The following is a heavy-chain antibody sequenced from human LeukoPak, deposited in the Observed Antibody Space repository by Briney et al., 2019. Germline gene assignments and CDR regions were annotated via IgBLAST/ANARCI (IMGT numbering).Heavy chain of an antibody. J-gene: IGHJ4*02. V-gene: IGHV3-11*01. CDR1: AFTFSDNY. D-gene: IGHD4-17*01. Sequence: PGGSLRLSCAVSAFTFSDNYMTWIRQAPGKGLESVSYISPSGTDISYADSVKGRFTISRDNAKNYNAKNSLYLQMNSLRAEDAALYYCAKRGGGTYGDYFDNWGQGTLVTVSS. CDR2: ISPSGTDI. CDR3: AKRGGGTYGDYFDN.